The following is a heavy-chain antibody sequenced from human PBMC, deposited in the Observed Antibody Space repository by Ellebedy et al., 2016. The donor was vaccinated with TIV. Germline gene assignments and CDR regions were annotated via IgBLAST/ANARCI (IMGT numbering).Heavy chain of an antibody. J-gene: IGHJ4*02. Sequence: SETLSLXXTVSGGSISSSSYYWGWIRQPPGKGLEWIGSIYYRGNTYYNPSLKSRVTISVDTSKNQFSLRLSSVTAADTAVYYCARYSYGPIDYWGQGPLVTVSS. D-gene: IGHD5-18*01. CDR3: ARYSYGPIDY. CDR1: GGSISSSSYY. V-gene: IGHV4-39*01. CDR2: IYYRGNT.